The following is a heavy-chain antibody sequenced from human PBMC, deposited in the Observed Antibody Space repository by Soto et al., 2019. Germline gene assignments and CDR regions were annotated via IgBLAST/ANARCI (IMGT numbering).Heavy chain of an antibody. CDR3: ARRAVAGPRGPLAI. D-gene: IGHD6-19*01. J-gene: IGHJ3*02. CDR2: INPNSGGT. CDR1: GYTFTGYY. Sequence: GASVKVSCKASGYTFTGYYMHWVRQAPGQGLEWMGWINPNSGGTNYAQRFQGWVTMTRDTSISTAYMELSRLRSDDTAVYYCARRAVAGPRGPLAIWGQGTVVTVSS. V-gene: IGHV1-2*04.